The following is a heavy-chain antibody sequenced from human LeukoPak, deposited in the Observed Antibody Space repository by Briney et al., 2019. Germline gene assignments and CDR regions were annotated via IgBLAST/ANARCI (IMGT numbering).Heavy chain of an antibody. D-gene: IGHD1-7*01. CDR2: IYTSGST. J-gene: IGHJ6*03. Sequence: PSETLSLTCTGSGGSISSYYWSWIRQPPGKGLEWIGYIYTSGSTNYNPSLKSRVTISVDTSKNQFSLKLSSVIAADTAVYYCAITPRITGTTSPYYYYYMDVWGKGTTVTVSS. V-gene: IGHV4-4*09. CDR1: GGSISSYY. CDR3: AITPRITGTTSPYYYYYMDV.